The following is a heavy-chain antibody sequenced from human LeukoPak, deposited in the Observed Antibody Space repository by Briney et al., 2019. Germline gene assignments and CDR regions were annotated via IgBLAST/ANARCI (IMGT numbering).Heavy chain of an antibody. V-gene: IGHV3-53*01. CDR3: AKAPLVIVSTFEH. Sequence: GSLRLSCAASRFTVNNNYMSWVRQAPGKGLEWVSVIYSSGSTYYADSVKGRFTISRDISKNSLYLQMTSLRAEDTAVYYCAKAPLVIVSTFEHWGQGTLVTVSS. J-gene: IGHJ4*02. CDR2: IYSSGST. CDR1: RFTVNNNY. D-gene: IGHD2-21*01.